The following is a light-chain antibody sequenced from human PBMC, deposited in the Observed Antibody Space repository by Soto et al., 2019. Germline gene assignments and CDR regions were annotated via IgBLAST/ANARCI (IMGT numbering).Light chain of an antibody. CDR1: QSVLYSSNNKNF. V-gene: IGKV4-1*01. CDR3: QQYYTAPWT. Sequence: DIVMTQSRDSLAVSLGERATINCQSSQSVLYSSNNKNFLAWYQHKPGQPPKLLIYWASIRESGVPDRFSGSGSGTDFTLTISSLQAEDVAVYYCQQYYTAPWTCGQGNKVEIK. J-gene: IGKJ1*01. CDR2: WAS.